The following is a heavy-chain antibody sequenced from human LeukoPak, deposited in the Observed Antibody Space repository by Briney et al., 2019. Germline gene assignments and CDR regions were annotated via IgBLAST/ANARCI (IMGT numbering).Heavy chain of an antibody. J-gene: IGHJ5*01. CDR3: AKDRHAPGRYCSSTSCFPFDS. D-gene: IGHD2-2*01. CDR2: ISGSGGST. Sequence: GGSLRLSCAASGFTFSSYGMSWVRQAPGKGLEWVSAISGSGGSTYYADSVKGRFTISRDNSKNTLYLQMNSLRAEDTAVYYCAKDRHAPGRYCSSTSCFPFDSWGQGTLVTVSS. CDR1: GFTFSSYG. V-gene: IGHV3-23*01.